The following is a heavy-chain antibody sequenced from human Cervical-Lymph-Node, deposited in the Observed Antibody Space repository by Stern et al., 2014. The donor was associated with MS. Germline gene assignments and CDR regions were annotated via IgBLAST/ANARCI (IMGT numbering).Heavy chain of an antibody. J-gene: IGHJ4*02. CDR1: GGAINSFD. D-gene: IGHD6-13*01. CDR3: ARHQAGIAGN. CDR2: IIPILGTA. Sequence: PLVQSGAEVKKPGSSVTVSCKASGGAINSFDISWVRQAPGQGPEWLGAIIPILGTANFAQKFQGRVSFTADDSTNTAYMELSSLRSDDTAVYYCARHQAGIAGNWGQGTLVIVSS. V-gene: IGHV1-69*01.